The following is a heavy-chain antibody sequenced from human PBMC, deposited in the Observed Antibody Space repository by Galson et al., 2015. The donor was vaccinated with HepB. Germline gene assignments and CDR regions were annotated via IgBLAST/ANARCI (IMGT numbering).Heavy chain of an antibody. CDR1: GGSISSSSYY. J-gene: IGHJ5*02. Sequence: ETLSLTCTVSGGSISSSSYYWGWIRQPPGKGLEWIGSIYYSGSTYYNPSLKSRVTISVDTSKNQFSLKLSSVTAADTAVHYCARPGIAVAGNWFDPWGQGTLVTVSS. CDR3: ARPGIAVAGNWFDP. CDR2: IYYSGST. V-gene: IGHV4-39*01. D-gene: IGHD6-19*01.